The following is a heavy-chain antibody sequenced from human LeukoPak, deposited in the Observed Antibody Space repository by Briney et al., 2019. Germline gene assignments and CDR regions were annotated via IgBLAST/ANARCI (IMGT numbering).Heavy chain of an antibody. CDR1: GGSISSGGYY. CDR2: IYYSGNT. V-gene: IGHV4-61*08. J-gene: IGHJ5*02. CDR3: GLAAVGNWFDP. D-gene: IGHD6-13*01. Sequence: KASETLSLTCTVSGGSISSGGYYWRWIRQHPGKGLEWIGYIYYSGNTNYNPSLKSRVTISLDTSKNQFSLRLSSVTAADTAVYYCGLAAVGNWFDPWGQGTLVTVSS.